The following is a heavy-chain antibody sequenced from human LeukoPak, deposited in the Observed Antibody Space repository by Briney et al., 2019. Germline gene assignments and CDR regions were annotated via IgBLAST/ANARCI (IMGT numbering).Heavy chain of an antibody. Sequence: PSETLSLTCAVYGGSFSGYYWGWIRQPPGKGLEWIGEINHSGSTNYNPSLKSRVTISVDTSKNQFSLRLTSVTAADAAVYYCARQMNYYDSSGYYYRKPFDYWGQGTLVTVSP. J-gene: IGHJ4*02. CDR3: ARQMNYYDSSGYYYRKPFDY. CDR1: GGSFSGYY. D-gene: IGHD3-22*01. CDR2: INHSGST. V-gene: IGHV4-34*01.